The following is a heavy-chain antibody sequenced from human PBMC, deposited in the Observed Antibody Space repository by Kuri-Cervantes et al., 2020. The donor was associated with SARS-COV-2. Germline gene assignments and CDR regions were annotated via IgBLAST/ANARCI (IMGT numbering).Heavy chain of an antibody. J-gene: IGHJ6*02. D-gene: IGHD3-16*02. Sequence: GESLKISCAVSGFAFESYGMHWVRQAPGKGLEWVAAISYDGFDRYYYADSVKGRFTVSRDNAKNSLYLQMNSLRAEDTAVYYCARANVRAILSYYYYYGMDVWAQGTTATFPS. V-gene: IGHV3-30*03. CDR2: ISYDGFDR. CDR3: ARANVRAILSYYYYYGMDV. CDR1: GFAFESYG.